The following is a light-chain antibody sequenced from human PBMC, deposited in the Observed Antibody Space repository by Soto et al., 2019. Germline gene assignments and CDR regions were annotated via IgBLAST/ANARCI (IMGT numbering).Light chain of an antibody. Sequence: QSALTQPRSVSGSPGQSVAVSCTGTSSDVGGYKYVSWYQQYPGKAPKLIIYDVNKRPSGVPDRFSGSKSGNTASLTISGLQAEDEADYYCCSYAGTYTHYVFGGGTKLTVL. CDR2: DVN. CDR1: SSDVGGYKY. CDR3: CSYAGTYTHYV. V-gene: IGLV2-11*01. J-gene: IGLJ1*01.